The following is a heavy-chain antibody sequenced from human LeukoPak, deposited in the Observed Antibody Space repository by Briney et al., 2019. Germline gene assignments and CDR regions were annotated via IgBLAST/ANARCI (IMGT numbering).Heavy chain of an antibody. Sequence: GGSLRLSCAASGFTFSSYGMHWVRQAPGKGLEWVAVISYEGINKYYADSVKGRFTISRDNSKNTLYLQMNSLRAEDTAVYYCARDSRLYSSGWHGDYWGQGTLVTVSS. V-gene: IGHV3-30*03. D-gene: IGHD6-19*01. CDR2: ISYEGINK. CDR3: ARDSRLYSSGWHGDY. CDR1: GFTFSSYG. J-gene: IGHJ4*02.